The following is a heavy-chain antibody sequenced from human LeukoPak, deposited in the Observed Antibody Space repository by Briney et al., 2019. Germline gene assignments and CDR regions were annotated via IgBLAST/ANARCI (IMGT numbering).Heavy chain of an antibody. V-gene: IGHV1-24*01. J-gene: IGHJ4*02. CDR2: FDPGDGET. D-gene: IGHD5-24*01. CDR3: ATDFFGGSAFYPDRAGSGWLQLH. CDR1: GYTFTSYG. Sequence: ASVKVSCKASGYTFTSYGISWVRQAPGQGLEWMGGFDPGDGETIYAQKFQGRVTMTEDTSTDTAYMELSSLRSEDTAVYYCATDFFGGSAFYPDRAGSGWLQLHWGQGTLVTVSS.